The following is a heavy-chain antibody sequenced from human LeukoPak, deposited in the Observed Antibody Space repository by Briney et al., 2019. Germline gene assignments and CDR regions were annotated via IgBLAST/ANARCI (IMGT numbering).Heavy chain of an antibody. CDR1: GGSISSSSYY. D-gene: IGHD2-2*01. J-gene: IGHJ4*02. V-gene: IGHV4-39*01. Sequence: SETLSLTCTVSGGSISSSSYYWGWIRQPPGKGLEWIGSIYYSGSTYYNPSLKSRVTISVDTSKNQFSLKLSSVTAADTAVYYCARHTFYPIIVVVPAATSFDYWGQGTLVTISS. CDR3: ARHTFYPIIVVVPAATSFDY. CDR2: IYYSGST.